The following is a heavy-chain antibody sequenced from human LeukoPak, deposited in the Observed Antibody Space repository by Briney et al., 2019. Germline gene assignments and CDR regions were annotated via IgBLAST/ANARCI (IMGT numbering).Heavy chain of an antibody. CDR2: MNPNSGNT. J-gene: IGHJ4*02. V-gene: IGHV1-8*01. CDR1: GYTFTSYD. Sequence: GASVKVSCKASGYTFTSYDINWVRQATGQGLEWMGWMNPNSGNTGNAQKFQGRVTMARNTSISTAYMELSSLRSEDTAVYYCASSLGFAFLYYWGQGTLVTVSS. CDR3: ASSLGFAFLYY. D-gene: IGHD2/OR15-2a*01.